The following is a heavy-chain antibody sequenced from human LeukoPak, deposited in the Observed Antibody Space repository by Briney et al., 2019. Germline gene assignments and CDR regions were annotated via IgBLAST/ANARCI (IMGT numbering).Heavy chain of an antibody. CDR3: AKAFFSGSGGNHKHFDS. CDR2: MSSVT. D-gene: IGHD3-10*01. J-gene: IGHJ4*02. V-gene: IGHV3-23*01. CDR1: GFTFSNFA. Sequence: QPGGSLRLSCAASGFTFSNFAMSWVRQAPGKGLEWVSAMSSVTYYADSVKGRFTISRDDSKSTLFLQMNSLRAEDTAVYYCAKAFFSGSGGNHKHFDSWGQGTLVTVSS.